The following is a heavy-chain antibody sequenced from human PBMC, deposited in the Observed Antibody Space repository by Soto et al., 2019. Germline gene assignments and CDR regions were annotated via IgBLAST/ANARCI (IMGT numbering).Heavy chain of an antibody. V-gene: IGHV3-30-3*01. J-gene: IGHJ4*02. Sequence: VGSLRLSCLSSVFTCITYSMHLFLQAPGKGLDWVAVISNDVSKKYFVDSVKGRFTISRDNSNNTVYLQMNSLRAEDTALYYCERSIEVAGIAYWGKGNMVTVSS. CDR2: ISNDVSKK. CDR1: VFTCITYS. CDR3: ERSIEVAGIAY. D-gene: IGHD6-19*01.